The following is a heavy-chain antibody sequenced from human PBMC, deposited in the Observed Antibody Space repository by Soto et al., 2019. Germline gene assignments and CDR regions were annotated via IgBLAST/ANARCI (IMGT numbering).Heavy chain of an antibody. CDR1: GFTFSNYA. J-gene: IGHJ6*02. Sequence: PGGSLRLSCEASGFTFSNYAMSWVRQAPGKGLEWVSGIIANGGSTYYADSVKGRFTISRDNSKNTLYLQMSSLRAEDAAVYYCVIPPQWLLYGMDVWGQGTTVTVSS. CDR2: IIANGGST. V-gene: IGHV3-23*01. CDR3: VIPPQWLLYGMDV. D-gene: IGHD6-19*01.